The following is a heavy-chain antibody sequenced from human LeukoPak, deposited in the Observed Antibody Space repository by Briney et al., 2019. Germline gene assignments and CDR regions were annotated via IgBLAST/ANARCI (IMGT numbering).Heavy chain of an antibody. CDR2: INPNSGDT. V-gene: IGHV1-2*06. CDR3: ARELRDGYTIRVTD. CDR1: GYTFTGYY. Sequence: APVKVSCKASGYTFTGYYMHWVRQAPGQGLEWMGRINPNSGDTSYAQKFQGRVTMTRDTSISTAYMELSRLRSDDTAVYYCARELRDGYTIRVTDWGQGTLVTVSS. D-gene: IGHD5-24*01. J-gene: IGHJ4*02.